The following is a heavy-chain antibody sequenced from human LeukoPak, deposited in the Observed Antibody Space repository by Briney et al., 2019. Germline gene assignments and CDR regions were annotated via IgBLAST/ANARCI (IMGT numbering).Heavy chain of an antibody. Sequence: PGGSLRLSCAASGFTFSSYAMSWVRQAPGKGLEWVSAISGSGGSTYYADSVKGRFTISRDSSKNTLYLQMNSLRAEDTAVYYCAKDLGVLRYFDTPNFDYWGQGTLVTVSS. CDR2: ISGSGGST. CDR1: GFTFSSYA. V-gene: IGHV3-23*01. J-gene: IGHJ4*02. D-gene: IGHD3-9*01. CDR3: AKDLGVLRYFDTPNFDY.